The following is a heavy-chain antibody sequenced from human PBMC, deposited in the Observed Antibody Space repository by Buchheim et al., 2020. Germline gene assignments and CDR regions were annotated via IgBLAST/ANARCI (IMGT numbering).Heavy chain of an antibody. CDR2: INPSGGST. CDR1: GYTFTSYY. CDR3: ARADGMFGQWGHWFDP. V-gene: IGHV1-46*01. Sequence: QVQLVQSGAEVKKPGASVKVSCKASGYTFTSYYMHWVRQAPGQGLEWMGIINPSGGSTSYAQKFQGRVTMTRDPSTSTVYMKLSSLRSEDTAAYYCARADGMFGQWGHWFDPWGQGTL. D-gene: IGHD3-10*02. J-gene: IGHJ5*02.